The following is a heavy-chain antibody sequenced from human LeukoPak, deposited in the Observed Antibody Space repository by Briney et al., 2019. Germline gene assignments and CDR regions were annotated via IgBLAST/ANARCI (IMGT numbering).Heavy chain of an antibody. CDR1: GFTFSTYA. V-gene: IGHV3-33*01. CDR2: IWYDGSSK. Sequence: PGRSLRLSCAASGFTFSTYAMHWVRQAPDKGLEWVAFIWYDGSSKYYADSVKGRCTISRDNSKNTLYLQMNSLRAEDTAIYYCARIDPDLYQTYDSWGHGTLITVSS. CDR3: ARIDPDLYQTYDS. J-gene: IGHJ5*01. D-gene: IGHD2-2*01.